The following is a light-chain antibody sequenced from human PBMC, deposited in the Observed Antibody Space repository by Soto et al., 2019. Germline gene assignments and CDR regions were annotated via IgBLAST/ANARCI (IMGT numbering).Light chain of an antibody. CDR3: QQYATSPLT. Sequence: ENVLTQSPGRLSLSPGERATLSCRASQSVARNSIAWYQQKVGQPPRLLIYGASGRATGVPDRISGSGSGTFFTLTIERVEAEDFAVYHCQQYATSPLTFGGGTTLEIK. V-gene: IGKV3-20*01. J-gene: IGKJ4*01. CDR1: QSVARNS. CDR2: GAS.